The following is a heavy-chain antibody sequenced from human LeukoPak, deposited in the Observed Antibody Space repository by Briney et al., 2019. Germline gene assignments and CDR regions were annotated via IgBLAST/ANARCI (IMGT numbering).Heavy chain of an antibody. CDR2: IKSKIDGGTT. V-gene: IGHV3-15*01. Sequence: GGSLRLSCAASGFTFSNAWMSWVRQAPGKGLEWVGRIKSKIDGGTTDYAAPVKGRFTNSRDDSKNTLYLQMNSLKTEDTAIYYCMSDLDNWGQGTLVTVSS. CDR1: GFTFSNAW. J-gene: IGHJ4*02. CDR3: MSDLDN.